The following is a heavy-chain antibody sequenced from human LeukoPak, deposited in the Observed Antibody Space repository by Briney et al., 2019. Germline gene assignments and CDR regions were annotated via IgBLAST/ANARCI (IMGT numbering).Heavy chain of an antibody. J-gene: IGHJ6*03. V-gene: IGHV4-59*08. CDR3: ARHSGSYSGYYYYMDV. CDR1: GGSISSYY. D-gene: IGHD1-26*01. Sequence: SETLSLTCTVSGGSISSYYWSWIRQPPGKGLEWIGHIYYSGSTNYNPSLKSRVTISVDTSKNQFSLKLSSVTAADTAVYYCARHSGSYSGYYYYMDVWGKGATVTVSS. CDR2: IYYSGST.